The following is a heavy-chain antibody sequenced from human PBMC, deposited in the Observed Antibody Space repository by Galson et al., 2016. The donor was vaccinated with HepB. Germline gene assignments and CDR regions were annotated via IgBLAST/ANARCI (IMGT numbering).Heavy chain of an antibody. J-gene: IGHJ4*02. CDR2: TSPYNGNT. D-gene: IGHD2-15*01. CDR1: GHTFTSYGTNYG. V-gene: IGHV1-18*01. Sequence: SVKVSCKASGHTFTSYGTNYGISWVRQAPGQGLEWMGWTSPYNGNTNYAHNVRGRVTMTTDTSTSTTYMELRSLRSDDTAVYYCARDWQDFYCDYWGQGTLVTVSS. CDR3: ARDWQDFYCDY.